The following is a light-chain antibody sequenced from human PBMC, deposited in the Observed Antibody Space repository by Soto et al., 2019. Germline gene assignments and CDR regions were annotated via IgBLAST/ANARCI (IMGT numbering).Light chain of an antibody. CDR1: RTINNF. CDR3: QQRSTGT. CDR2: DAS. J-gene: IGKJ4*01. Sequence: EIVLTQSPATLSLSQGERATLSCRASRTINNFLACYQQKPGQAPRLLIYDASTRAPGIPGRFSGSGSGTDFTLTITSLEPDDFAVYHCQQRSTGTFGGGTKV. V-gene: IGKV3-11*01.